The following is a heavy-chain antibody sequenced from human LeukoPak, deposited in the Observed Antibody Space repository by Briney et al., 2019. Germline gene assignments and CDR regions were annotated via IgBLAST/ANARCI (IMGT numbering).Heavy chain of an antibody. CDR1: GGSISSYY. D-gene: IGHD3-3*01. CDR3: ARDYYDFWSGYHSGYMDV. V-gene: IGHV4-59*01. CDR2: IYYSGST. J-gene: IGHJ6*03. Sequence: SETLSLTCTVSGGSISSYYWSWIRQPPGKGLEWIGYIYYSGSTNYNPSHTSRVTISVDTSKTQFSLKLSSVTAADTAVYYCARDYYDFWSGYHSGYMDVWGKGTTVTVSS.